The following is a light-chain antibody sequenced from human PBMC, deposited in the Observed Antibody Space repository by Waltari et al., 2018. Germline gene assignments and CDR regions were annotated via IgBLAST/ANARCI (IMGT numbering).Light chain of an antibody. CDR3: QQYNNWPRT. Sequence: EQVVTQSPATLSVDPGERATPSCRASQSISPNLAWYQQKPGQAPRILIYGASTRATGSPARFSGSGSGTEFTLSISSLQSEDFAIYYCQQYNNWPRTFGQGTKVEIK. CDR2: GAS. V-gene: IGKV3-15*01. CDR1: QSISPN. J-gene: IGKJ1*01.